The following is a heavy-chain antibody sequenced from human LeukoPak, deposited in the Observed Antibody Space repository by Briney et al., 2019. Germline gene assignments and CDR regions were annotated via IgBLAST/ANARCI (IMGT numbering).Heavy chain of an antibody. J-gene: IGHJ3*02. V-gene: IGHV3-23*01. Sequence: GGSLRLSCAASGFTFSRYAMSWVRQAPGKGLEWVSAISGSGGSTYYADSVKGRFTVSRDNDKNSLFLQMNNVRADDTALYYCARGYSRAAFDIWGQGTVVAVSS. CDR2: ISGSGGST. CDR3: ARGYSRAAFDI. D-gene: IGHD2-15*01. CDR1: GFTFSRYA.